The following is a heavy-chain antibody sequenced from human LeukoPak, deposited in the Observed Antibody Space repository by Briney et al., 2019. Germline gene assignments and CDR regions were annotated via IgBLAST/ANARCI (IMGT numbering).Heavy chain of an antibody. CDR3: ARDGEGYGSGSYYGGYYYYYYMDV. Sequence: SETLSLTCTVSGGSISSGSYYWGWIRQPPGKGLEWIGSIYYSGSTYYNPSLKSRVTISVDTSKNQFSLKLSSVTAADTAVYYCARDGEGYGSGSYYGGYYYYYYMDVWGKGTTVTISS. CDR2: IYYSGST. D-gene: IGHD3-10*01. CDR1: GGSISSGSYY. V-gene: IGHV4-39*02. J-gene: IGHJ6*03.